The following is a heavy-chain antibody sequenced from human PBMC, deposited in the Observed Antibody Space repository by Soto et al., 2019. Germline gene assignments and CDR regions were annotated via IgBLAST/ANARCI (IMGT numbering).Heavy chain of an antibody. D-gene: IGHD3-9*01. CDR3: ARDRGYDILTGYYARNDYFDY. V-gene: IGHV1-3*01. J-gene: IGHJ4*02. Sequence: GASVKVSCKASGYTFTSYAMHWVRQAPGQRLEWMGWINAGNGNTKYSQKFQGRVTITRDTSASTAYMELSSLRSEDTAVYYCARDRGYDILTGYYARNDYFDYWGQGTLVTVSS. CDR2: INAGNGNT. CDR1: GYTFTSYA.